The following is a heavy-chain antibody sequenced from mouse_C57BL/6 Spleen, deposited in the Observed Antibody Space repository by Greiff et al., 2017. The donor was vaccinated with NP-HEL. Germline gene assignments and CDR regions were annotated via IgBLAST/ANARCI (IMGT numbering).Heavy chain of an antibody. CDR3: ARYRHHSLYYGSSYFGY. CDR2: ISYSGST. D-gene: IGHD1-1*01. V-gene: IGHV3-8*01. J-gene: IGHJ2*01. CDR1: GYSITSDY. Sequence: EVQLQQSGPGLAKPSQTLSLPCSVTGYSITSDYWNWIRKFPGNKLEYMGYISYSGSTYYNPSLKSRISITRDTSKNQYYLQLNSVTTEDTATYYCARYRHHSLYYGSSYFGYWGQGTTLTVSS.